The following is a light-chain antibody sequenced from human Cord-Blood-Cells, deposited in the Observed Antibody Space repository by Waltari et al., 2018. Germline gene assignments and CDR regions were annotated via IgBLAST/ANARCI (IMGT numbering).Light chain of an antibody. V-gene: IGKV1-5*03. CDR3: QQYNSYSWT. CDR2: KAS. J-gene: IGKJ1*01. Sequence: DIQLTQSPSTLSASVGARVTITCRASQRISSWLARYQQKPGKAPKLLIYKASSYESGVPSRFSVSGSGTEFTLTISSLQPYDFATYYCQQYNSYSWTFGQGTKVEIK. CDR1: QRISSW.